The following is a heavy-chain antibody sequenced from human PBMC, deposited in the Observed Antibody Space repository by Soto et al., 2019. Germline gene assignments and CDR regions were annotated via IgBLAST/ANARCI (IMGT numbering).Heavy chain of an antibody. CDR1: GYTLIDYA. Sequence: QAQLAQSGPELKSPGSSVKFSCKASGYTLIDYAISWVRQAPGQGFQWVVWISPYIGNTTSSQNLFDRGTMTTDTSSKTTYLERRRLRYDDTAMYYCARDHGLAWAVRQANYYYAMDVWGQGTTVNVSS. J-gene: IGHJ6*02. V-gene: IGHV1-18*04. CDR3: ARDHGLAWAVRQANYYYAMDV. D-gene: IGHD6-6*01. CDR2: ISPYIGNT.